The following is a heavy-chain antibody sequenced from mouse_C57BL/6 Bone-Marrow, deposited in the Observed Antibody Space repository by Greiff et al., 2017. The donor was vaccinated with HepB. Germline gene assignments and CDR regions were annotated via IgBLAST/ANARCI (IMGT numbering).Heavy chain of an antibody. J-gene: IGHJ4*01. CDR2: IRSKSNNYAT. Sequence: EVKLMESGGGLVQPKGSLKLSCAASGFSFNTYAMNWVRQAPGKGLEWVARIRSKSNNYATYYADSVKDRVTISRDDSESMLYLQMNNLKTEDTAMYYCVRPGAMDYWGQGTSVTVSS. CDR1: GFSFNTYA. V-gene: IGHV10-1*01. CDR3: VRPGAMDY.